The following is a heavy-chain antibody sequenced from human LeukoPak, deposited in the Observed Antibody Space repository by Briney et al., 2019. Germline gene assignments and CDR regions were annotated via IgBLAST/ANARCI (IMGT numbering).Heavy chain of an antibody. Sequence: GGSLRLSCAASGFTFSSYSMNWVRQAPGKRLEWVSSISSSSSYIYYADSVKGRFTISRDNAKNSLYLQMNSLRAEDTAVYYCASLVDSSSWYDYFDYWGQGTLVTVSS. CDR2: ISSSSSYI. CDR1: GFTFSSYS. D-gene: IGHD6-13*01. J-gene: IGHJ4*02. V-gene: IGHV3-21*01. CDR3: ASLVDSSSWYDYFDY.